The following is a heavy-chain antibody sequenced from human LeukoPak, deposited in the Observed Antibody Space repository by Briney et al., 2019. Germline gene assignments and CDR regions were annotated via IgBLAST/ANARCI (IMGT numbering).Heavy chain of an antibody. CDR2: IWYDGSNK. CDR3: AKVSSGDYFDY. V-gene: IGHV3-33*06. CDR1: GFTFSSYG. Sequence: PGGSLRLSCAASGFTFSSYGMHWVRQAPGKGLEWVAVIWYDGSNKYYADSVKGRFTISRDNSKNTLYLQMNSLRAEDTAVYYCAKVSSGDYFDYWGQGTLVTVSS. J-gene: IGHJ4*02. D-gene: IGHD1-26*01.